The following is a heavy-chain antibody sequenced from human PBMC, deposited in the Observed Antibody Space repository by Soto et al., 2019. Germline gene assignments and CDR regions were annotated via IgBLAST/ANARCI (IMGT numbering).Heavy chain of an antibody. Sequence: SETLSLTCTVSGGSISSYYWSWIRQPPGKGLEWIGYIYYSGSTNYNPSLKSRVTISVDTSKNQFSLKLSSVTAADTAVYYCARGSSSSSGSGYGMDVWGQGTTVTVSS. CDR2: IYYSGST. D-gene: IGHD6-6*01. CDR3: ARGSSSSSGSGYGMDV. V-gene: IGHV4-59*01. CDR1: GGSISSYY. J-gene: IGHJ6*02.